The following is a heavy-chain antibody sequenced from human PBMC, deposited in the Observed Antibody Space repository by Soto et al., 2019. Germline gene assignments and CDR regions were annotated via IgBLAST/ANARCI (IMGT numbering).Heavy chain of an antibody. Sequence: ASVKVSCKASGYTFTSYGISWVRQAPGQGLEWIGWISAYNGNTNYAQKLQGRVTMTKDTSTSTAYMELRSLRSVVSAVYYCARSSISGTGFDYWGQGTLVTVSS. J-gene: IGHJ4*02. V-gene: IGHV1-18*01. CDR2: ISAYNGNT. D-gene: IGHD3-10*01. CDR3: ARSSISGTGFDY. CDR1: GYTFTSYG.